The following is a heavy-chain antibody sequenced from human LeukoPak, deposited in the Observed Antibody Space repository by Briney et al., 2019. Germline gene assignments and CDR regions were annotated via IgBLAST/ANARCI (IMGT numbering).Heavy chain of an antibody. D-gene: IGHD2-2*01. V-gene: IGHV5-51*01. Sequence: GESLKISCKGSGFTFTNYWIGWVRQLPGKGLEWMGIIYPGDSDTRYSSSFQGQVTISADKSISTAYLQWSSLKASDTAMYYCARVSCSSTRCPFDLWGRGTLVTVSS. CDR2: IYPGDSDT. J-gene: IGHJ2*01. CDR3: ARVSCSSTRCPFDL. CDR1: GFTFTNYW.